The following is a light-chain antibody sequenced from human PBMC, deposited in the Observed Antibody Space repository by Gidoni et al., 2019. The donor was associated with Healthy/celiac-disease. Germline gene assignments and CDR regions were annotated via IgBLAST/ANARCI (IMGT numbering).Light chain of an antibody. CDR2: DVS. CDR1: SSDVGGYNY. J-gene: IGLJ3*02. V-gene: IGLV2-14*03. CDR3: SSYTSSSTLDWV. Sequence: QSALTPPASVSGSPGQSIPISCTGTSSDVGGYNYVSWYQQHPGKAPKLMIYDVSNRPSGVSNRFSGSKSGNTASLTISGLQAEDEADYYCSSYTSSSTLDWVFGGGTKLTVL.